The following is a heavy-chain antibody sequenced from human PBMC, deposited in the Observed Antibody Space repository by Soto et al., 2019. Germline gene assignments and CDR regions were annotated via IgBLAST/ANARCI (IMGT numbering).Heavy chain of an antibody. D-gene: IGHD6-13*01. J-gene: IGHJ6*02. CDR1: GGSISSSNW. Sequence: TLSLTCAVSGGSISSSNWWSWVRQPPGKGLEWIGEIYHSGSTNYNPSLKSRVTISVDKSKNQFSLKLSSVTAADTAVYYCARDPIAAAVALGGSYYYGMDVWGQGTTVTVSS. CDR3: ARDPIAAAVALGGSYYYGMDV. CDR2: IYHSGST. V-gene: IGHV4-4*02.